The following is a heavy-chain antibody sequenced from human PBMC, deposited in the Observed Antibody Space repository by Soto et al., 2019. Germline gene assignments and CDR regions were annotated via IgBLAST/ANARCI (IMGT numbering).Heavy chain of an antibody. V-gene: IGHV4-59*01. D-gene: IGHD3-10*01. Sequence: PSETLSLTCTVSGGSISSYYWSWIRQPPGKGLEWIGYIYYSGSTNYNPSLKSRVTISVDTSKNQFSLKLSSVTAADTAVYYCARVVVRGVMAYSFDYWGQGTLVTVSS. CDR1: GGSISSYY. J-gene: IGHJ4*02. CDR3: ARVVVRGVMAYSFDY. CDR2: IYYSGST.